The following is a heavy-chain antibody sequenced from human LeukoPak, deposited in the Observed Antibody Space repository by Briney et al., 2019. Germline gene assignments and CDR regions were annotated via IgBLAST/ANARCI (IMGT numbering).Heavy chain of an antibody. CDR3: VSFYETY. CDR2: INSDGSWT. Sequence: GGSLRLSCAASGNYWMHWVRQAPGKGLVWVSHINSDGSWTSYADSVKGRFTISKDNAKNTVYLQMNSLRAEDTAVYYCVSFYETYWGRGTLATVSS. CDR1: GNYW. J-gene: IGHJ4*02. D-gene: IGHD2/OR15-2a*01. V-gene: IGHV3-74*01.